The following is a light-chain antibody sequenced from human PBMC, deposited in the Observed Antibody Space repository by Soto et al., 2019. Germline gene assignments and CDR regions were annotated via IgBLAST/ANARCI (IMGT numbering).Light chain of an antibody. J-gene: IGLJ1*01. CDR3: SSHAGSKRV. V-gene: IGLV2-8*01. CDR2: EVN. CDR1: SSDVGGYNY. Sequence: QSALTQPPSANGSPGQSVTISCTGTSSDVGGYNYVSWYQQHPGKAPKLMIYEVNKRPSGVPDRFSGSKSGNTASLTVSGLQAEDEGDYYCSSHAGSKRVFGTGTKVTVL.